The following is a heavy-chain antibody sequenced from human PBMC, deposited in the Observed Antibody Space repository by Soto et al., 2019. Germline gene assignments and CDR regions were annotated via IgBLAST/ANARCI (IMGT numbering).Heavy chain of an antibody. CDR2: IYYSGST. CDR3: ARDGSYYYDSSGYDAFDI. D-gene: IGHD3-22*01. J-gene: IGHJ3*02. Sequence: SETLSLTXTVSGGSISSGDYYWSWIRQPPGKGLEWIGYIYYSGSTYYNPSLKSRVTISVDTSKNQFSLKLSSVTAADTAVYYWARDGSYYYDSSGYDAFDIWGQGTMVTVSS. CDR1: GGSISSGDYY. V-gene: IGHV4-30-4*01.